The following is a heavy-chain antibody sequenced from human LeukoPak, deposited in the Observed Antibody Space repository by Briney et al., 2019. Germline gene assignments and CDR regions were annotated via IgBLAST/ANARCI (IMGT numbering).Heavy chain of an antibody. Sequence: SETLSLTCTVSGGSISSYYWSWIRQPPGKGLEWIGYIYYSGSTNYNPSLKSRVTISVDTSKNQFSLKLSSVTAADTAVYYCARVPPHYYDSSGLDYWGQGTLVTVSS. J-gene: IGHJ4*02. D-gene: IGHD3-22*01. CDR1: GGSISSYY. CDR3: ARVPPHYYDSSGLDY. CDR2: IYYSGST. V-gene: IGHV4-59*08.